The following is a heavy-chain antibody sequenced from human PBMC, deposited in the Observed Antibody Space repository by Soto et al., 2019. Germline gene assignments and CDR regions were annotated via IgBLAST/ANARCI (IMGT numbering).Heavy chain of an antibody. CDR1: GFTFSSYA. CDR2: ISGSGGST. CDR3: TTLTIFPPVGMDV. J-gene: IGHJ6*02. D-gene: IGHD3-3*01. Sequence: GGSLRLSCAASGFTFSSYAMSWVRQAPGKGLEWVSAISGSGGSTYYADSVKGRFTISRDNSKNTLCLQMNSLRAEDTAVYYCTTLTIFPPVGMDVWGQGTTVTVSS. V-gene: IGHV3-23*01.